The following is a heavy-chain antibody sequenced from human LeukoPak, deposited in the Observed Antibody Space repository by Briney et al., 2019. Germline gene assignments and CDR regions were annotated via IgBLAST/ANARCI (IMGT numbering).Heavy chain of an antibody. V-gene: IGHV1-8*01. CDR2: MNPNSGNT. D-gene: IGHD5-24*01. Sequence: VASVKVSCKASGYTFTSYDINWVRQATGQGLEWMGWMNPNSGNTGYAQKFQGRVTMTRNTSISTAYMELSSLRSEDTAVYYCARAARDGYKNGPAFDIWGQGTMVTVSS. J-gene: IGHJ3*02. CDR1: GYTFTSYD. CDR3: ARAARDGYKNGPAFDI.